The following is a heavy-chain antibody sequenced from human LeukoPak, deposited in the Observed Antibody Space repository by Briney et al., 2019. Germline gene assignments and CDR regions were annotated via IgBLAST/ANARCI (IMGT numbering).Heavy chain of an antibody. CDR3: ARYSSSWYSNYNWFDP. CDR1: GGSISSYY. CDR2: IYYSGST. J-gene: IGHJ5*02. Sequence: KPSETLSLTCTVSGGSISSYYWSWIRQPPGKGLEWIGYIYYSGSTNYNPSLESRVTISVDTSKNQFSLKLSSVTAADTAVYYCARYSSSWYSNYNWFDPWGQGTLVTVSS. V-gene: IGHV4-59*08. D-gene: IGHD6-13*01.